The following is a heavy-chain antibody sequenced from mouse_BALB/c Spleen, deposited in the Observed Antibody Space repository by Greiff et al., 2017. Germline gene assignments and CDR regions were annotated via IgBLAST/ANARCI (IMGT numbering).Heavy chain of an antibody. J-gene: IGHJ3*01. CDR1: GFTFSDYY. CDR3: ARDGYGNPAWFAY. Sequence: EVQGVESGGGLVKPGGSLKLSCAASGFTFSDYYMYWVRQTPEKRLEWVATISDGGSYTYYPDSVKGRFTISRDNAKNNLYLQMSSLKSEDTAMYYCARDGYGNPAWFAYWGQGTLVTVSA. CDR2: ISDGGSYT. D-gene: IGHD2-10*02. V-gene: IGHV5-4*02.